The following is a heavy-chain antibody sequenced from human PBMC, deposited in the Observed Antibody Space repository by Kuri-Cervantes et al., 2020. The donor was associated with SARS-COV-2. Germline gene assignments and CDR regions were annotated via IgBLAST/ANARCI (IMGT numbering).Heavy chain of an antibody. D-gene: IGHD1-26*01. Sequence: GGSLRLSCAASGFTFSSYAMSWVRQAPGKGLEWVSAISGSGGSTYYADSVKGRFTISRDNSKNTLYLQMNSLRAEDTAVYYCANDIVGATNFGYWGQGTLVTVSS. CDR1: GFTFSSYA. CDR3: ANDIVGATNFGY. V-gene: IGHV3-23*01. CDR2: ISGSGGST. J-gene: IGHJ4*02.